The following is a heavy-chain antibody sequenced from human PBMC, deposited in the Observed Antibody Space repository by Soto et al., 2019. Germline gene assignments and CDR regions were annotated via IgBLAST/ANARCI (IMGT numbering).Heavy chain of an antibody. CDR1: GYTFTSYA. J-gene: IGHJ4*02. CDR2: IYAGNGNT. CDR3: ARVYCSTTSCLDFEY. D-gene: IGHD2-2*01. V-gene: IGHV1-3*01. Sequence: QVHLVQSGAEVKKPGASVKVSCKASGYTFTSYAIHWVRQAPGQRLEWMGWIYAGNGNTKYSQKFQGRVTITSDTSASTGYMELSSLRSEDTAVYYCARVYCSTTSCLDFEYWGQGTLVTVSS.